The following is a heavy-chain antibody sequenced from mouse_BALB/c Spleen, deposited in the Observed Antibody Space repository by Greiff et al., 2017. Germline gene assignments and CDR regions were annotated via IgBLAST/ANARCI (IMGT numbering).Heavy chain of an antibody. J-gene: IGHJ4*01. CDR1: GFSLTSYG. D-gene: IGHD1-1*01. CDR3: AREPYERDYYAMDY. Sequence: QVQLQQSGPGLVAPSQSLSITCTVSGFSLTSYGVHWVRQPPGKGLEWLGVIWAGGSTNYNSALMSRLSISKDNSKSQVFLKMNSLQTDDTAMYYCAREPYERDYYAMDYWGQGTSVTVSS. V-gene: IGHV2-9*02. CDR2: IWAGGST.